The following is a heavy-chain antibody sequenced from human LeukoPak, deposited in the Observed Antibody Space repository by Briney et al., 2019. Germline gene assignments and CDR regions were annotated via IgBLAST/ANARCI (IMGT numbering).Heavy chain of an antibody. V-gene: IGHV1-2*02. CDR2: INPESGAT. Sequence: ASVKVSCKASRYPFSGYYIHWVRQGPGQGLEWLGWINPESGATKYAQRFEGRVTLTRDTSVTTVHMELSGLRYDDSAVYYCARENLNYYGSGSYLYWGQGSQVTVSS. CDR1: RYPFSGYY. CDR3: ARENLNYYGSGSYLY. J-gene: IGHJ4*02. D-gene: IGHD3-10*01.